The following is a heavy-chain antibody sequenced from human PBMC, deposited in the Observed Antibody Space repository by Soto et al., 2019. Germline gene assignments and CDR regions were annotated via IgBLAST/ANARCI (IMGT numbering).Heavy chain of an antibody. CDR2: INAVNGKT. CDR1: GYTFNSYG. V-gene: IGHV1-3*01. D-gene: IGHD6-19*01. CDR3: AREGAVAGNINFDY. J-gene: IGHJ4*02. Sequence: QVQLVQSGAEVKKPGASVKVYCKASGYTFNSYGIHWVRQGPGQRLEWMGWINAVNGKTKYSQKFQGRVTLTRDTSASTAYMELSSLRSEDTAVYYCAREGAVAGNINFDYWGQGTLVTFSS.